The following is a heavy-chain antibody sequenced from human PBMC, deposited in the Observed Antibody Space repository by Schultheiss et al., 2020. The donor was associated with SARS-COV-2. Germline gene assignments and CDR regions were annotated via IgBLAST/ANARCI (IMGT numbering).Heavy chain of an antibody. J-gene: IGHJ4*02. Sequence: SQTLSLTCTVSGGSINPYYWSWIRQPPGKGLEWIGYIYYSGSTNYNPSLKSRVTISVDTSKNQFSLKLSSVTAADTAVYYCARHQAAAGILDYWGQGTLVTVSS. V-gene: IGHV4-59*08. D-gene: IGHD6-13*01. CDR1: GGSINPYY. CDR3: ARHQAAAGILDY. CDR2: IYYSGST.